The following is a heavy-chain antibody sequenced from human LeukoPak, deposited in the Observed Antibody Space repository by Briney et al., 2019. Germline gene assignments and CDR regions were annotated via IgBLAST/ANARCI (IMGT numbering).Heavy chain of an antibody. D-gene: IGHD1-26*01. Sequence: GQSLKISCRGPGNNSANYYNGWVRQSPGKGLEWMGIIYHDYSRIRYSASLRGQVTISVDKSISTAYLHWSSLKAAGAAMYYCARHRSGIYHTKLAFDVWGGGAMVTVS. V-gene: IGHV5-51*01. CDR1: GNNSANYY. J-gene: IGHJ3*01. CDR2: IYHDYSRI. CDR3: ARHRSGIYHTKLAFDV.